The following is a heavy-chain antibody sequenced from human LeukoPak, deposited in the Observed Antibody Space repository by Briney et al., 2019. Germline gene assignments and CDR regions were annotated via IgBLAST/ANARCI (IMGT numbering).Heavy chain of an antibody. V-gene: IGHV4-59*01. CDR2: IYYSGST. D-gene: IGHD5-18*01. J-gene: IGHJ4*02. CDR1: GGSISSYY. CDR3: ARGRTAMNY. Sequence: SETLSLTCTVSGGSISSYYWSWIRRPPGKGLEWIGYIYYSGSTNYNPSLKSRVTISVDTSKNQFSLKLSSVTAADTAVYYCARGRTAMNYWGQGTLVTVSS.